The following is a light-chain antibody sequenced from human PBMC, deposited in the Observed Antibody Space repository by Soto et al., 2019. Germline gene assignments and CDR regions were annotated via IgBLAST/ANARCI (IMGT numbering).Light chain of an antibody. CDR1: SSDVGGYNY. V-gene: IGLV2-14*01. Sequence: QSVLTQPASVSGSPGQSITISCTGTSSDVGGYNYVSWYQQHPGKAPKLMIYEVSNRPSGVSNSFSGSKSGNTASLTISGLQAQDEADYYCCSYTGSTTYVFGTGTKVTVL. CDR2: EVS. CDR3: CSYTGSTTYV. J-gene: IGLJ1*01.